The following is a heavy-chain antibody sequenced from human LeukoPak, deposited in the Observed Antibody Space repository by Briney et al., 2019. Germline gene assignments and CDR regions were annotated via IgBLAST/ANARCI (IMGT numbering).Heavy chain of an antibody. V-gene: IGHV3-23*01. D-gene: IGHD3-22*01. CDR3: AKGSYYDSSGSFYFDY. CDR1: GVTFSSYA. CDR2: ISGSGDNT. Sequence: GGSLRLSCAASGVTFSSYAMSWVRQAPGKGLEWVSGISGSGDNTYYADSVKGRFTISRDNSKNTLYVQVNSLGTEDTAAYYCAKGSYYDSSGSFYFDYWGQGTLVTVSS. J-gene: IGHJ4*02.